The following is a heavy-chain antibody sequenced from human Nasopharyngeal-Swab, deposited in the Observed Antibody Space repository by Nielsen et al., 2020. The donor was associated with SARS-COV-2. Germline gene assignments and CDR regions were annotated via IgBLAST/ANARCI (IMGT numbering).Heavy chain of an antibody. J-gene: IGHJ6*03. CDR3: ARSARSWYRAYYYYMDV. V-gene: IGHV3-30-3*01. CDR2: ISYDGSNK. CDR1: GFTFSSYA. D-gene: IGHD6-13*01. Sequence: GGSLLSCAASGFTFSSYAMHWVRQAPGKGLEWVAVISYDGSNKYYADSVKGRFTISRDNSKNTLYLQMNSLRAEDTAVYYCARSARSWYRAYYYYMDVWGKGTTVTVSS.